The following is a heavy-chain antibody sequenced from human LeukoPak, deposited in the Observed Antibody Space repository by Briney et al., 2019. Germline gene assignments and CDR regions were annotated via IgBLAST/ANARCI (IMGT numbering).Heavy chain of an antibody. J-gene: IGHJ5*02. Sequence: QPGGSLRLSCAASGFTFSSYGMHWVRQAPGKGLEWVAVISYDGSNKYYADSVKGRFTISRDNSKNTLYLQMNSLRAEDTAVYYCARVGYYDFWSGYIDPWGQGTLVTVSS. CDR1: GFTFSSYG. D-gene: IGHD3-3*01. V-gene: IGHV3-30*03. CDR2: ISYDGSNK. CDR3: ARVGYYDFWSGYIDP.